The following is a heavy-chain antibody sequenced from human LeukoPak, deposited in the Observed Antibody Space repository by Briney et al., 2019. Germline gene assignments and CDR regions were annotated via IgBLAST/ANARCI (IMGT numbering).Heavy chain of an antibody. Sequence: GGSLRLSCAASGFTFDDYGMSWVRQAPGKGLEWVGSIRSKAYGGTTEYAASVKGRFTISRDDSKSIAYLQMNSLKTEDTAVYYCTREGYSSSWSFFDYWGQGTLVTVSS. CDR3: TREGYSSSWSFFDY. J-gene: IGHJ4*02. CDR1: GFTFDDYG. V-gene: IGHV3-49*04. D-gene: IGHD6-13*01. CDR2: IRSKAYGGTT.